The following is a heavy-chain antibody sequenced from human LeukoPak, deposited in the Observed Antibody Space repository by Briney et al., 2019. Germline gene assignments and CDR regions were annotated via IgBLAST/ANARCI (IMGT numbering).Heavy chain of an antibody. CDR1: GFTFSSYA. CDR2: ISGSGGST. J-gene: IGHJ4*02. Sequence: GGSLRLTCAASGFTFSSYAMSWVRQAPGKGLEWVSAISGSGGSTYYADSVKGRFTISRDNSKNTLYLQMNSLRVEDTAVYYCAKGTGYSSGWYDYWGQGTLVTVSS. CDR3: AKGTGYSSGWYDY. D-gene: IGHD6-19*01. V-gene: IGHV3-23*01.